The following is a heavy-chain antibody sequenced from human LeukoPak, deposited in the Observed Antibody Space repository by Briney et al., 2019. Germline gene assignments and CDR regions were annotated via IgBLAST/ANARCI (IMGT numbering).Heavy chain of an antibody. J-gene: IGHJ4*02. CDR1: GFTFSAYG. CDR3: ATDSIGPATDFDY. V-gene: IGHV3-33*01. D-gene: IGHD2-2*01. Sequence: GGSLTLSCAASGFTFSAYGMHWVRQAPGKGLEWLAVIWSDGGKSYNSDSVKGRFTISRDNSKNTLYLQMNSLRADDTAVYYCATDSIGPATDFDYWGQGTLVTVSS. CDR2: IWSDGGKS.